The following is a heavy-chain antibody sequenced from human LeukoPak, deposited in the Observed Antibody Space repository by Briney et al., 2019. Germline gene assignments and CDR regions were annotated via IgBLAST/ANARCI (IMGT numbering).Heavy chain of an antibody. Sequence: SETLSLTCTVSGGSISSSSYYWGWIRQPPGKGLEWIGSIHYSGSTYYNPSLKSRATISVDTSKSQISLKVSSVTAADSALYFCARQRTSGSASNLRVAQIDSWGQGTLVTVSS. D-gene: IGHD3-3*01. J-gene: IGHJ4*02. CDR2: IHYSGST. CDR1: GGSISSSSYY. V-gene: IGHV4-39*01. CDR3: ARQRTSGSASNLRVAQIDS.